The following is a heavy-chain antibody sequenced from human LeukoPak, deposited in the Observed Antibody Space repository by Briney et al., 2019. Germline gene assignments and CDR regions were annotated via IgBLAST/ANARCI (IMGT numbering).Heavy chain of an antibody. Sequence: GGSLRLSCAASGFTFSSYGMHWVRRAPGKGLEWVAFIRYDGSNKYYADSVKGRFTISRDNSKNTLYLQMNSLRAEDTAVYYCAKDTPQDYYDSSGSFDYWGQGTLVTVSS. CDR3: AKDTPQDYYDSSGSFDY. CDR2: IRYDGSNK. D-gene: IGHD3-22*01. J-gene: IGHJ4*02. V-gene: IGHV3-30*02. CDR1: GFTFSSYG.